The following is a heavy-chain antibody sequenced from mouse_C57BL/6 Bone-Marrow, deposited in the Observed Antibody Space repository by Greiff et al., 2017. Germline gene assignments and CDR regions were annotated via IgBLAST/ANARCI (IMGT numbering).Heavy chain of an antibody. Sequence: EVQRVESGGDLVKPGGSLQLSCAASGFTFSSYGMSWVRQTPDKRLEWVATISSGGSYTYYPDSVKGRFTISRDNAKNTLYLQMSSRKSEDTAMYYCARHGYFDVWGTGTTVTVSS. CDR3: ARHGYFDV. J-gene: IGHJ1*03. CDR2: ISSGGSYT. CDR1: GFTFSSYG. V-gene: IGHV5-6*01.